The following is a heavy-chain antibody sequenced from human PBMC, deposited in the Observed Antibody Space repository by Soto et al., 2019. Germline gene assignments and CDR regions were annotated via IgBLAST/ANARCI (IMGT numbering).Heavy chain of an antibody. CDR3: AKDSGYNYGYFRWFDP. J-gene: IGHJ5*02. CDR2: IFYSGSI. Sequence: SETLSLTCTVSGGSISSYYWSWIRQPPGKGLEWIGHIFYSGSINYNPALKSRVTISVDTSKSQFSLKLSSVTAADTAVYYCAKDSGYNYGYFRWFDPWGQGTLVT. CDR1: GGSISSYY. D-gene: IGHD5-18*01. V-gene: IGHV4-59*01.